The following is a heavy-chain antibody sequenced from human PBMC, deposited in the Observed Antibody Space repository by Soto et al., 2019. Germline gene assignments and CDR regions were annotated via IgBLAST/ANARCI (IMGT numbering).Heavy chain of an antibody. CDR3: AGSTRHSSGYYHDY. CDR2: IYYSGST. D-gene: IGHD3-22*01. CDR1: GGSISSGGYY. Sequence: PSETLSLTCTVSGGSISSGGYYWSWIRQHPGKGLEWIGYIYYSGSTYYNPSLKSRVTISVDTSKNQFSLKLSSVTAADTAVYYCAGSTRHSSGYYHDYWGQGTLVTFSS. V-gene: IGHV4-31*03. J-gene: IGHJ4*02.